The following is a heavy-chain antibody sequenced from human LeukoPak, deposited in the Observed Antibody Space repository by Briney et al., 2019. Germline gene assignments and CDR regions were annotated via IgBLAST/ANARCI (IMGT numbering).Heavy chain of an antibody. V-gene: IGHV3-48*03. J-gene: IGHJ4*02. CDR1: GFTFSSYE. CDR3: ARDGPRSVSSSSYFDY. Sequence: GGSLRLSCAASGFTFSSYEMNWVRQAPGKGLEWVSYISSSGSTKYYADSVKGRFTTSRDNAKNSLYLQMNSLRAEDTALYYCARDGPRSVSSSSYFDYWGQGTLVTVSS. D-gene: IGHD6-13*01. CDR2: ISSSGSTK.